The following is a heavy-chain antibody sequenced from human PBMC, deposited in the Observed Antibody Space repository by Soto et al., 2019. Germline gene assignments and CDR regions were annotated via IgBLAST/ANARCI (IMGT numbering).Heavy chain of an antibody. Sequence: GGSLRLSXTASGFMFSAYTMNWVRQAPGKGLEWLSSISDDSSYIDYADSLRGRFTVSRDNARNSLYLQIDSLGVEDTAVYYCATPYYFNHWGPGTLVTVSS. V-gene: IGHV3-21*06. CDR1: GFMFSAYT. CDR3: ATPYYFNH. D-gene: IGHD3-16*01. CDR2: ISDDSSYI. J-gene: IGHJ1*01.